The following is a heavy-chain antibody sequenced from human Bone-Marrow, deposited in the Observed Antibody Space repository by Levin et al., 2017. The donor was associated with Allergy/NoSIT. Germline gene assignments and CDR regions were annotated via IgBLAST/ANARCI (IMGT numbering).Heavy chain of an antibody. CDR3: ANSRALRAFAI. CDR2: ISGSDGGT. CDR1: GFTFSSYV. J-gene: IGHJ3*02. D-gene: IGHD1-26*01. Sequence: GESLKISCAASGFTFSSYVMSWVRQAPGKGLEWVSSISGSDGGTYYADSVKGRFTISRDNSRDTLYLQMNSLRAEDTAVYYCANSRALRAFAIWGQGTTVTVSS. V-gene: IGHV3-23*01.